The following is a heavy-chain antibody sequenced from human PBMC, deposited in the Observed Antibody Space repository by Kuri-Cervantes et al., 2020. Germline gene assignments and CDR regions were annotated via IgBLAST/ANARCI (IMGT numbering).Heavy chain of an antibody. V-gene: IGHV3-30*04. CDR3: ARDASGYGEDYYYYGMDV. CDR1: GFTFSSYA. CDR2: IWYDGSNK. J-gene: IGHJ6*02. Sequence: GGSLRLSCAASGFTFSSYAMHWVRQAPGKGLEWVAVIWYDGSNKYYADSVKGRFTISRDNSKNTLYLQMNSLRAEDTAVYYCARDASGYGEDYYYYGMDVWGQGTTVTVSS. D-gene: IGHD5-12*01.